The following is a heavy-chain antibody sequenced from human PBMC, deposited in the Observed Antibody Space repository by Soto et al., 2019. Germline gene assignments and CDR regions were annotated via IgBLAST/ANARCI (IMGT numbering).Heavy chain of an antibody. CDR1: GFTFSSYV. J-gene: IGHJ4*02. CDR2: ILYDGSDK. D-gene: IGHD3-10*01. CDR3: AKAGGGFGDFVHH. V-gene: IGHV3-30*18. Sequence: GGSLRLSCAASGFTFSSYVMHWVRQSPGKGLEWVTGILYDGSDKYYADSVKGRLTISRENSKNTLYLQMNSLRTEDSAVYYCAKAGGGFGDFVHHWGQGTPVTVSS.